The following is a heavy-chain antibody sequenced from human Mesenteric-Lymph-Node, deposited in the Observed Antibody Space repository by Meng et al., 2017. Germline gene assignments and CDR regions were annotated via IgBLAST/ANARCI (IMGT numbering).Heavy chain of an antibody. CDR2: IYHSGST. CDR3: ARASYGSGSPLGESWFDP. CDR1: GGSIRNDQW. Sequence: VQRGESGPGLVKPSGTLSLPCDVSGGSIRNDQWWSWVRQAPGKGLEWIGEIYHSGSTNYNPSLKSRVTISADTSKNQFSLKLSSVTAADTAVYYCARASYGSGSPLGESWFDPWGQGTLVTVSS. D-gene: IGHD3-10*01. J-gene: IGHJ5*02. V-gene: IGHV4-4*02.